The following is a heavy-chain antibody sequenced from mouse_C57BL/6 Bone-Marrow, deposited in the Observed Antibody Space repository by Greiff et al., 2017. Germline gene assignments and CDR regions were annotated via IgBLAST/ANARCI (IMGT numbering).Heavy chain of an antibody. CDR2: IWRGGST. J-gene: IGHJ4*01. V-gene: IGHV2-5*01. Sequence: VQLQESGPGLVQPSQSLSITCTVSGFSLTSYGVHWVRQSPGKGLEWLGVIWRGGSTDYNAAFMSRLSITKDNSKSQVFFKMKSLQADDTAIYYCATIYYDYDLYAMDYWGQGTSVTVSS. D-gene: IGHD2-4*01. CDR1: GFSLTSYG. CDR3: ATIYYDYDLYAMDY.